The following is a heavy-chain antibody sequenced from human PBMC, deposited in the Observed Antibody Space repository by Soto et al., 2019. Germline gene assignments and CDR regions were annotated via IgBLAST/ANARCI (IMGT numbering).Heavy chain of an antibody. Sequence: PGGSLRLSCAASGFTFDDYAMHWVRQAPGKGLEWVSGISWNSGSIGYADSVKGRFTISRDNAKNSLYLQMNRLRAEDTALYYCATAPIRVPAAQLDSWGQGTLVTVSS. J-gene: IGHJ4*02. CDR1: GFTFDDYA. D-gene: IGHD2-2*01. CDR2: ISWNSGSI. CDR3: ATAPIRVPAAQLDS. V-gene: IGHV3-9*01.